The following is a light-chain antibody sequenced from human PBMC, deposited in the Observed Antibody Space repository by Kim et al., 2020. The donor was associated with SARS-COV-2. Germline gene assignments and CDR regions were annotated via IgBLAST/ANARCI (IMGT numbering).Light chain of an antibody. V-gene: IGKV3-11*01. CDR2: DAS. CDR1: QNADSS. J-gene: IGKJ5*01. CDR3: QQRKSWPIT. Sequence: LSPGERAPLSCTVSQNADSSLAWYQQKPGQAPRLLIYDASNRATGIPARFSGSGSGTDFTLTISSLEPEDSAVYYCQQRKSWPITFGQGTRLEIK.